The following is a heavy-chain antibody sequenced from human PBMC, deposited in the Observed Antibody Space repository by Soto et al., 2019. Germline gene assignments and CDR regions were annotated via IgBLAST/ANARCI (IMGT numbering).Heavy chain of an antibody. J-gene: IGHJ4*02. CDR2: IYYSVTT. CDR3: AREVETVTTSSSYYFDY. D-gene: IGHD4-17*01. CDR1: GGSISSYY. Sequence: SETLSLTCTVSGGSISSYYWSWIRQPPGKGLEWIGYIYYSVTTNYNPSLKTRVTISVDTSKNQFSLKLSSVTAADTAVYYCAREVETVTTSSSYYFDYWGQGTLVTVSS. V-gene: IGHV4-59*12.